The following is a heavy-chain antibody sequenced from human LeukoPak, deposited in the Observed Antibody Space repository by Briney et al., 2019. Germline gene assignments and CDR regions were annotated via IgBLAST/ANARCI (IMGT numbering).Heavy chain of an antibody. CDR3: AKDHGEGYCSGGSCWHYGMDV. V-gene: IGHV3-30*02. CDR2: IRYDGINK. Sequence: GGSLRLSCAASGFTFNAYGMHWVRQAPGKGLEWVAFIRYDGINKDYADSVKGRFTFSRDSSKNTLYLQMNSLKPEDTAVYYCAKDHGEGYCSGGSCWHYGMDVWGQGTTVTVSS. J-gene: IGHJ6*02. CDR1: GFTFNAYG. D-gene: IGHD2-15*01.